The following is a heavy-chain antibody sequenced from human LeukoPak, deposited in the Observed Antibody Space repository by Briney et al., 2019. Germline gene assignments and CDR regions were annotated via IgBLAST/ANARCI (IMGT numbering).Heavy chain of an antibody. CDR1: GFTFSSYG. J-gene: IGHJ4*02. CDR2: IWYDGSNK. CDR3: AKDLVHGGNSPSLVDY. Sequence: GRSLRLSCAASGFTFSSYGMHWVRQAPGKGLEWVAVIWYDGSNKYYADSVKGRFTISRDNSKNTLYLQMNSLRAEDTAVYYCAKDLVHGGNSPSLVDYWGQGTLVTVSS. D-gene: IGHD4-23*01. V-gene: IGHV3-30*18.